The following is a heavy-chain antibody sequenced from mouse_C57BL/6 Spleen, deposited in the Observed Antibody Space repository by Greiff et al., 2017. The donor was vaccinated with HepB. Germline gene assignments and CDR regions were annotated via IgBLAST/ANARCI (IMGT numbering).Heavy chain of an antibody. D-gene: IGHD1-1*01. Sequence: VQWVESGAELVKPGASVKLSCKASGYTFTSYWMHWVKQRPGQGLEWIGMIHPNSGSTNYNEKFKSKATLTVDKSSSTAYMQLSSLTSEDSAVYYCASSSYEYYAMDYWGQGTSVTVSS. J-gene: IGHJ4*01. CDR1: GYTFTSYW. CDR2: IHPNSGST. CDR3: ASSSYEYYAMDY. V-gene: IGHV1-64*01.